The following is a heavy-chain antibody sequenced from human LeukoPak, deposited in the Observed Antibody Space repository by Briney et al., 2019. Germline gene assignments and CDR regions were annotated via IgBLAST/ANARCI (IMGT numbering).Heavy chain of an antibody. J-gene: IGHJ2*01. CDR1: GFTFSNFA. D-gene: IGHD6-13*01. Sequence: PGGSLRLSCAASGFTFSNFAMHWVRQAPGKGLEWVAVISYDGSNKYYADSVKGRFTISRDNAKNSLYLQMNSLSAEDTAVYYCARLYSSSWYLGDEWYFDLWGRGTLVTVSS. CDR2: ISYDGSNK. CDR3: ARLYSSSWYLGDEWYFDL. V-gene: IGHV3-30*04.